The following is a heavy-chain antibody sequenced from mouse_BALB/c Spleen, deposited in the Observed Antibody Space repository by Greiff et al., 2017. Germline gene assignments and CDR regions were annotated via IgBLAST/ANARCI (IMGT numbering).Heavy chain of an antibody. V-gene: IGHV1S81*02. CDR1: GYTFTSYY. CDR2: INPSNGGT. J-gene: IGHJ4*01. CDR3: TRGRDYGSSSPYAMDY. D-gene: IGHD1-1*01. Sequence: QVQLQQSGAELVKPGASVKLSCKASGYTFTSYYMYWVKQRPGQGLEWIGEINPSNGGTNFNEKFKSKATLTVDKSSSTAYMQLSSLTSEDSAVYYCTRGRDYGSSSPYAMDYWGQGTSVTVSS.